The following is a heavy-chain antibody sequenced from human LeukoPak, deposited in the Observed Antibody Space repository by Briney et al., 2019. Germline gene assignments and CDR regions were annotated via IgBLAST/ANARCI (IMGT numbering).Heavy chain of an antibody. CDR2: INHSGST. Sequence: PSETLSLTCAVYGGSFSGYYWSWIRQPPGKGLEWIGEINHSGSTNYNPSLKSRVTISVDTSQNQFSLKLSSVTAADTAVYYCARGRYYYDSSGYGPKCYFDYWGQGTLVTVSS. J-gene: IGHJ4*02. D-gene: IGHD3-22*01. CDR1: GGSFSGYY. CDR3: ARGRYYYDSSGYGPKCYFDY. V-gene: IGHV4-34*01.